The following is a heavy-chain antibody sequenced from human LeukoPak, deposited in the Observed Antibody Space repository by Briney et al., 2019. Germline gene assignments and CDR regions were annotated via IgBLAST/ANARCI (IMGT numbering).Heavy chain of an antibody. CDR2: IIPIFGTT. V-gene: IGHV1-69*05. CDR1: GGTFSSYA. Sequence: GSSVKVSCKTSGGTFSSYAINWVRQAPGQGLEWMGGIIPIFGTTNYAQNFQGRVTLTTDESTSTAYMELSSLRSEDTAMYYCATDPRHCSTTSSCYNYWGQGTLVTVSS. J-gene: IGHJ4*02. CDR3: ATDPRHCSTTSSCYNY. D-gene: IGHD2-2*02.